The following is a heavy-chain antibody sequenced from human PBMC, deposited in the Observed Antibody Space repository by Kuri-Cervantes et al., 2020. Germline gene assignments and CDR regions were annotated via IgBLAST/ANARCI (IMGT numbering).Heavy chain of an antibody. V-gene: IGHV3-23*01. CDR3: ARDDPGAIAVAETGNYYYYYGMDV. J-gene: IGHJ6*02. CDR1: GFSFSSYS. D-gene: IGHD6-19*01. Sequence: GGSLRLSCAASGFSFSSYSMSWVRQAPGKGLEWVSGISGNGGSTFYADSVKGRFTISRDNSKNTLYLQMNSLRAEDTAVYYCARDDPGAIAVAETGNYYYYYGMDVWGQGTTVTSP. CDR2: ISGNGGST.